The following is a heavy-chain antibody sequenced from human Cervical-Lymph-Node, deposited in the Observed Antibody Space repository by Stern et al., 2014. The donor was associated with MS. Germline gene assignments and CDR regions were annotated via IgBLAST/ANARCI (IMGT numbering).Heavy chain of an antibody. CDR1: GYSFTNYW. CDR3: ARQLGHSNFLHY. D-gene: IGHD4-11*01. CDR2: IHPGASEV. Sequence: EVQLVESGAGVKRPGQSLKISCRASGYSFTNYWVAWVRQKPGQGLEWMGIIHPGASEVRFSPSFQGRGTMSVDRSINTAYLQWSSLQPSDTAMYYCARQLGHSNFLHYWGQGVLVTVSS. V-gene: IGHV5-51*01. J-gene: IGHJ4*02.